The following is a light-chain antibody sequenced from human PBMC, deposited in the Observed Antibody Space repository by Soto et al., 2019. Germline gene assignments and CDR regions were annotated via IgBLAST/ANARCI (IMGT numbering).Light chain of an antibody. CDR3: HHCSNWPA. Sequence: IVLTQSPATLSLSPGERATLSCRASQSVSRYLAWYQQKPGQAPRPLIYAASNRATGIPATFSGSGSGTDFTLTISTPVHEGVAVYYCHHCSNWPAFGQGTKVDIK. J-gene: IGKJ1*01. CDR1: QSVSRY. CDR2: AAS. V-gene: IGKV3-11*01.